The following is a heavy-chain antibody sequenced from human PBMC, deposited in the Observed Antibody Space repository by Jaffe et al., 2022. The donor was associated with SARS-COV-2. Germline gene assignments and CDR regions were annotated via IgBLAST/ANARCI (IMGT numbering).Heavy chain of an antibody. J-gene: IGHJ3*02. CDR3: ARHRGYNYGDDAFDI. CDR1: GASIGTHY. CDR2: IHTSGNT. Sequence: QVQLQESGPGLVKPSETLSLSCTVSGASIGTHYWSWIRQPPGKELEWIGYIHTSGNTNSNPSLKSRLTLLADRPKNQLSLRLRSVTAADTAVYYCARHRGYNYGDDAFDIWGQGTMVTVSS. V-gene: IGHV4-59*08. D-gene: IGHD5-18*01.